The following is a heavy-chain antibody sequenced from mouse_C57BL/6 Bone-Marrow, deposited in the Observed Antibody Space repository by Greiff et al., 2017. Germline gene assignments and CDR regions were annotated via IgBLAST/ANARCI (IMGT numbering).Heavy chain of an antibody. D-gene: IGHD1-1*02. J-gene: IGHJ2*01. CDR1: GYTFTSYW. V-gene: IGHV1-50*01. Sequence: VQLQQPGAELVKPGASVKLSCKASGYTFTSYWMQWVKQRPGQGLEWIGEIDPSDSYTNYNQKFKGKATLTVDTSSSTAYMQLSSLTSEDSAVYYCARWWLYYFYYWGQGTTLTVSS. CDR2: IDPSDSYT. CDR3: ARWWLYYFYY.